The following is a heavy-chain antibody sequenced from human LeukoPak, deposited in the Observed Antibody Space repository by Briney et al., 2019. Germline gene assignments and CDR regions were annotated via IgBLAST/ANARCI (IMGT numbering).Heavy chain of an antibody. V-gene: IGHV4-59*01. CDR1: GGSISRYC. CDR3: ARASRDGNNYGWYFDL. J-gene: IGHJ2*01. CDR2: IYYTGST. D-gene: IGHD5-24*01. Sequence: SETLSLTCTVSGGSISRYCWSWIRQAPGKGLEWIGYIYYTGSTNHNPSLLGRLTISVDTSKNQFSLKLSSVTAADTAVYYCARASRDGNNYGWYFDLWGRGTLVTVSS.